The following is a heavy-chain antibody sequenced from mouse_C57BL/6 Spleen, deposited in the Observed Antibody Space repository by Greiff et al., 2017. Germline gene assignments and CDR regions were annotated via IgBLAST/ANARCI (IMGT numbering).Heavy chain of an antibody. V-gene: IGHV1-50*01. CDR2: IDPSDSYT. CDR3: ARGSTVPHYFDY. J-gene: IGHJ2*01. D-gene: IGHD1-1*01. Sequence: QVQLQQPGAELVKPGASVKLSCKASGYTFTSYWMQWVKQRPGQGLEWIGEIDPSDSYTNYNQKFKGKATLTVDTSSSTAYMQLSSLTSEDSAVYYCARGSTVPHYFDYWGQGTTLTVSS. CDR1: GYTFTSYW.